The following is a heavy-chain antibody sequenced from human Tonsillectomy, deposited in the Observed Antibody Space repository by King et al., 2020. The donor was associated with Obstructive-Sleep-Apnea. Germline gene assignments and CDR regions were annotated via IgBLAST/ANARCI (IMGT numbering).Heavy chain of an antibody. CDR1: GFTFSSYA. Sequence: VQLVESGGGLVQPGGSLRLSCASSGFTFSSYAMSWVRQALGKGLEWVSAISGSGGSTYYADSVKGRFTISRNNSKNTLYLQMKSLRAADTAVYYCAKGHRSLNLNYYDSSFGAYFDYWGQGTLVTVSS. J-gene: IGHJ4*02. CDR2: ISGSGGST. D-gene: IGHD3-22*01. V-gene: IGHV3-23*04. CDR3: AKGHRSLNLNYYDSSFGAYFDY.